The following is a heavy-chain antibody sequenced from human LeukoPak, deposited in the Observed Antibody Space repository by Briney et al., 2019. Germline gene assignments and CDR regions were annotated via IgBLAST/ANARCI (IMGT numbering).Heavy chain of an antibody. CDR1: GYTFTGYY. CDR3: ARDDRGFDY. Sequence: ASVKVSCKASGYTFTGYYMHWVRQAPGQGLEWMGWINTNTGNPTYAQGFTGRFVFSLDTSVSTAYLQISSLKAEDTAVYYCARDDRGFDYWGQGTLVTVSS. V-gene: IGHV7-4-1*02. J-gene: IGHJ4*02. D-gene: IGHD3-22*01. CDR2: INTNTGNP.